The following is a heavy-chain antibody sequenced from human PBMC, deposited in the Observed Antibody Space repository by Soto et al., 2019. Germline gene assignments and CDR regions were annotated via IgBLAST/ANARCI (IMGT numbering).Heavy chain of an antibody. D-gene: IGHD5-18*01. CDR2: IISSGSTI. V-gene: IGHV3-48*03. J-gene: IGHJ4*02. Sequence: EVQLVESGGGLVQPGGSLRLSCAASGFTFSSYEMNWVRQAPGKGLEWVSYIISSGSTIYYADSVKGRFTISRDNAKNSLYLQMNSLRAEDTAVYYCARCPRGGYPDYWGQGTLVTVSS. CDR1: GFTFSSYE. CDR3: ARCPRGGYPDY.